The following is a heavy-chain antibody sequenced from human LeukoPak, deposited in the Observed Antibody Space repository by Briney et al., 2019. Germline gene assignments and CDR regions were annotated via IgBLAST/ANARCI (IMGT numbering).Heavy chain of an antibody. V-gene: IGHV4-61*01. CDR3: AREGYSYGYPYWYFDL. J-gene: IGHJ2*01. CDR1: GGSISSSSYY. CDR2: IYYSGST. Sequence: SETLSLTCTVSGGSISSSSYYWGWIRQPPGKGLEWIGYIYYSGSTNYNPSLKSRVTISVDTSKNQFSLKLSSVTAADTAVYYCAREGYSYGYPYWYFDLWGRGTLVTVSS. D-gene: IGHD5-18*01.